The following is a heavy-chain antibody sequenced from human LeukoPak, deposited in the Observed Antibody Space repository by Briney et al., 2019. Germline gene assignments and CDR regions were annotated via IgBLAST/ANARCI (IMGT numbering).Heavy chain of an antibody. CDR1: GFTFSSYG. CDR3: ARDNRAEAGLDY. V-gene: IGHV3-33*01. J-gene: IGHJ4*02. CDR2: IWYDGSNK. D-gene: IGHD6-19*01. Sequence: PGGSLRLSCAASGFTFSSYGMHWVRQAPGKGLEWVAVIWYDGSNKYYADSVKGRFTISRDNSKNTLYLQMNSLRAEDTAVYYCARDNRAEAGLDYWGQGTLVTVSS.